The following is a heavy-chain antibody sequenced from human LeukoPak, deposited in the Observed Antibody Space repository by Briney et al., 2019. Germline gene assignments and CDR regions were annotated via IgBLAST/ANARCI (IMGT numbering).Heavy chain of an antibody. J-gene: IGHJ4*02. CDR3: ARRAGAYSHPYDY. CDR1: GFTFSRYD. CDR2: IDTSGDT. V-gene: IGHV3-13*01. Sequence: GGSLRLSCAASGFTFSRYDMHWVRQPTGKGLEWVSAIDTSGDTYYPGSVKGRFTISRDNPKNTLYLQMNSLRAEDTAVYYCARRAGAYSHPYDYWGQGTLVTVSS. D-gene: IGHD4/OR15-4a*01.